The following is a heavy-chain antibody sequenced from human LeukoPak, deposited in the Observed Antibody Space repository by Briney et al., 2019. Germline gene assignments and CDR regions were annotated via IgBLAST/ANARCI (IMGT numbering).Heavy chain of an antibody. V-gene: IGHV3-21*01. J-gene: IGHJ4*02. CDR3: ATWCSSTSCYFRDVDY. Sequence: KPGGSLRLSCAASGFTFSSYSMNWVRQAPGKGLEWLSYISSSSSYIYYADSVKGRFTISRDNAKNSLYLQMNSLRAEDTAVYYCATWCSSTSCYFRDVDYWGQGTLVTVSS. CDR1: GFTFSSYS. CDR2: ISSSSSYI. D-gene: IGHD2-2*01.